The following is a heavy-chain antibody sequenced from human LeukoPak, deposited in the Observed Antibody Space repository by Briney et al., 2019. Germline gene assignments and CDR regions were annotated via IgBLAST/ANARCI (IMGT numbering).Heavy chain of an antibody. CDR2: IYYSGST. V-gene: IGHV4-59*08. Sequence: SETLSLTCTVSGGFISSYYWSWIRQPPGKGLEWIGYIYYSGSTNYNPSLKTRLTISVDTSKNQFSLRLNSVTAADTAVYYCARFSQYYDSPTHYLDYWGQGILVTVSS. J-gene: IGHJ4*02. CDR3: ARFSQYYDSPTHYLDY. D-gene: IGHD2/OR15-2a*01. CDR1: GGFISSYY.